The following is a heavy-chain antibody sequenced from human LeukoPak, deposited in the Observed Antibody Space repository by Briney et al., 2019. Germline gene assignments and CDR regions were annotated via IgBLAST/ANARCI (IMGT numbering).Heavy chain of an antibody. CDR1: GGSFSGYY. Sequence: PSETLSLTCAVYGGSFSGYYWSWIRQPPGKGLEWIGEINHSGSTNYNPSLKSRVTISVDTSKNQFSLKLRSVTAADTAVYYCARARVMWGIVVVVAAKYFDYWGQGTLVTVSS. D-gene: IGHD2-15*01. J-gene: IGHJ4*02. V-gene: IGHV4-34*01. CDR2: INHSGST. CDR3: ARARVMWGIVVVVAAKYFDY.